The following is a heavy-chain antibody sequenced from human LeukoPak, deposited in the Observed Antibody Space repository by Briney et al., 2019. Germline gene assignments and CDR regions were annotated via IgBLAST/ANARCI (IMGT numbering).Heavy chain of an antibody. CDR3: ARESTAFDY. Sequence: GASVTVSYKASGYTFTSYYMHWVRQAPGQGLEWMGLINPTGGSTGYAQQFQGRISMSRDTSTSTVYMEMSSLTSEDTALYYCARESTAFDYWGQGTLVTVSS. J-gene: IGHJ4*02. CDR1: GYTFTSYY. CDR2: INPTGGST. V-gene: IGHV1-46*01.